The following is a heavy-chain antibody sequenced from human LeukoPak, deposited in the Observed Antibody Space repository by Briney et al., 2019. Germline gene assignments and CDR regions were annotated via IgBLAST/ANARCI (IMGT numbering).Heavy chain of an antibody. CDR3: ATTIVATIRGAYYFDY. Sequence: GGSLRLSCAASGFTFSNYGMYWVRQAPGKGLEWVAFIRYDGSNKYYADSMKGRLTISRDNSKNTLFLQVNSLKTEDTAVYYCATTIVATIRGAYYFDYWGQGTLVTVSS. V-gene: IGHV3-30*02. J-gene: IGHJ4*02. CDR1: GFTFSNYG. CDR2: IRYDGSNK. D-gene: IGHD5-12*01.